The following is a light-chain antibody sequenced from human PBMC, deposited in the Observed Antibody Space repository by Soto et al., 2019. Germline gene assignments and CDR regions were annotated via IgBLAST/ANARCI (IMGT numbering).Light chain of an antibody. V-gene: IGKV3-11*01. Sequence: EIVLRQIPGTLSLSPGERATLSCRASQSVSSNLAWYRQKPGQAPRLLIYDSSNRAAGIPARFSGSGSGTDFTLTVSSLEPEDFVVYYCQQRSDWPWTFGQGTKVDIK. CDR1: QSVSSN. CDR3: QQRSDWPWT. CDR2: DSS. J-gene: IGKJ1*01.